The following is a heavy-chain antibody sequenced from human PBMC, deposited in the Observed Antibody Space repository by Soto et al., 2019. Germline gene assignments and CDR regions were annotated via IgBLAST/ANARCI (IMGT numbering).Heavy chain of an antibody. CDR2: IYSGGST. CDR1: GFTVSSNY. CDR3: ARDRKTYYYDSSGSNYYYYYMDV. Sequence: EVQLVETGGGLIQPGGSLRLSCAASGFTVSSNYMSWVRQAPGKGLEWVSVIYSGGSTYYADSVKGRFTISRDNSKNTLYLQMNSLRAEDTAVYYCARDRKTYYYDSSGSNYYYYYMDVWGKGTTVTVSS. D-gene: IGHD3-22*01. V-gene: IGHV3-53*02. J-gene: IGHJ6*03.